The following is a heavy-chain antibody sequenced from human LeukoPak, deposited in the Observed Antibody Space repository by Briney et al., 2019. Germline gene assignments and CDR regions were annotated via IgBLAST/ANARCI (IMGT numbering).Heavy chain of an antibody. J-gene: IGHJ4*02. Sequence: PGGSLRLSCAASGFTFSSYWMHWVRQAPGKGLVWVSRINTDGSSTSYADSVKGRFTISRDNSKNILYLQMNSLRGDDTAIYYCARELAAWGQGTLVTVSS. V-gene: IGHV3-74*01. CDR1: GFTFSSYW. CDR3: ARELAA. D-gene: IGHD6-13*01. CDR2: INTDGSST.